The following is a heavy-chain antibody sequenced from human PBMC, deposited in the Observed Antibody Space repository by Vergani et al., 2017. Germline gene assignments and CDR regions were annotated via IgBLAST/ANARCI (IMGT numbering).Heavy chain of an antibody. CDR3: ARDRSSAVFRFGSFDL. CDR2: IIPILGIA. Sequence: QVQLVQSGAEVKKPGSSVKVSCKASGGTFSSYAISWVRQAPGQGLEWMGRIIPILGIANYAQKFQGRVTITADKSTSTSYMELSSLRSEDTAEYYCARDRSSAVFRFGSFDLWGQGTTVTVSS. J-gene: IGHJ6*02. CDR1: GGTFSSYA. V-gene: IGHV1-69*04. D-gene: IGHD6-25*01.